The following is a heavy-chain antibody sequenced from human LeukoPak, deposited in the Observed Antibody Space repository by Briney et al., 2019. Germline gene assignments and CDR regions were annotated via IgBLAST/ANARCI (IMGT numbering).Heavy chain of an antibody. Sequence: PGGSLRLSCAASGFTFSSYWMHWVRQAPGKGLVWVSRINTDGTSTTYADSVKGRFTISRENAKNTVDLQMNSLRGEDTAVYYCARDAGDCGGDCPRWFDPWGQGTLVTVSS. V-gene: IGHV3-74*01. CDR2: INTDGTST. CDR3: ARDAGDCGGDCPRWFDP. J-gene: IGHJ5*02. CDR1: GFTFSSYW. D-gene: IGHD2-21*02.